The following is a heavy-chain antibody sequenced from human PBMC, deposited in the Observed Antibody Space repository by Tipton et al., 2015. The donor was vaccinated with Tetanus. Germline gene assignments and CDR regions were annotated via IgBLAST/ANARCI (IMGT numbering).Heavy chain of an antibody. Sequence: SLRLSCVASGFTFNKYEMDWVRQAPGKGLEWVALISFDGNNKHYADSVKGRFTISRDDSKNTLYLQMNSLRAEDTALYYCAREADCSGGSCFSGDFDTWGQGTQVTVSS. J-gene: IGHJ4*02. CDR1: GFTFNKYE. CDR3: AREADCSGGSCFSGDFDT. V-gene: IGHV3-30-3*01. D-gene: IGHD2-15*01. CDR2: ISFDGNNK.